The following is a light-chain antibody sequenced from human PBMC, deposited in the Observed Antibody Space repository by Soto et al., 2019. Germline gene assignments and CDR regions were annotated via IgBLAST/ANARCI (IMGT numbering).Light chain of an antibody. CDR1: QDISNY. CDR3: PQDGNLPLP. CDR2: DAS. J-gene: IGKJ4*01. V-gene: IGKV1-33*01. Sequence: DIQITQSPSSLSASVGDRVTITCHARQDISNYLNWYQQKPVKAPKLLIYDASNLETGVPSRFRGSGFGTDFSFNNSRLEPEPIATYYCPQDGNLPLPFGGGTKVDIK.